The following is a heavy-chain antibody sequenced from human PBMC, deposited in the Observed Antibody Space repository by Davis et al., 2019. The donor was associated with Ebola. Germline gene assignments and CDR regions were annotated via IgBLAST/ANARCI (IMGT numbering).Heavy chain of an antibody. CDR1: GFTFSSYG. V-gene: IGHV3-33*01. J-gene: IGHJ6*03. Sequence: GESLKISCAASGFTFSSYGMHWVRQAPGKGLEWVAVIWYDGSNKYYADSVKGRFTISRDNSKNSLYLQMNSLRAEDTAVYYCAREGRYCSSTSCYMDVWGQGTTVTVPS. CDR3: AREGRYCSSTSCYMDV. D-gene: IGHD2-2*01. CDR2: IWYDGSNK.